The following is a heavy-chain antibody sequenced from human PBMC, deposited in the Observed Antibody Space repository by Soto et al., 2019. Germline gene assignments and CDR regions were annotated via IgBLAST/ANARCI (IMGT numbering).Heavy chain of an antibody. CDR1: GFTFSIYA. V-gene: IGHV3-23*01. J-gene: IGHJ4*02. CDR3: AKDRTPVY. CDR2: ISASGGSK. Sequence: EVQLLESGGDLVQPGGSLRLSCAASGFTFSIYAMSWVRQAPGKGLEWVSGISASGGSKYYADSVKGRFTISRDNSKNKLYLQMNSLRAEDTAVYYCAKDRTPVYWGQGTLVTVSS.